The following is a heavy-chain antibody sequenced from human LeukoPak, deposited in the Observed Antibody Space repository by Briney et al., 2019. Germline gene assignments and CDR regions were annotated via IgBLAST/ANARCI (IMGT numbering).Heavy chain of an antibody. J-gene: IGHJ4*02. V-gene: IGHV3-23*01. Sequence: GGSLRLSCAASGFTFSSYSMSWVRQAPGKGLEWVSSISGSGDNTYYAESVKGRFTISRDNSKNTLFLQMNSLRAEDTAVFYCAKRSGYTTGWFFDFWGQGTLVTVSS. CDR1: GFTFSSYS. CDR3: AKRSGYTTGWFFDF. D-gene: IGHD6-19*01. CDR2: ISGSGDNT.